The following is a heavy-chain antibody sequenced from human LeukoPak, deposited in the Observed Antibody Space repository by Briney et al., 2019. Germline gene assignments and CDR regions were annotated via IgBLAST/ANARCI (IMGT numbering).Heavy chain of an antibody. CDR2: IKHTGST. D-gene: IGHD3-3*02. Sequence: PSETLSLTCAVYGGSFSGYYWTWIRQPPGTGLEWMGEIKHTGSTNYNPSLKSRVTISVDTSKNQFSLKLSSVTAADTAVYYCARGHFWSGYFRELTHWYFDLWGRGTLVTVSS. CDR1: GGSFSGYY. CDR3: ARGHFWSGYFRELTHWYFDL. J-gene: IGHJ2*01. V-gene: IGHV4-34*01.